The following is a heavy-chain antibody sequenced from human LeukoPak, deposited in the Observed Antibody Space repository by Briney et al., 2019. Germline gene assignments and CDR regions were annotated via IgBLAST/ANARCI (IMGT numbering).Heavy chain of an antibody. CDR3: ARDCTLCGSGLYSGDY. V-gene: IGHV7-4-1*02. CDR2: INPNTGNP. CDR1: GYTFTNYA. Sequence: ASVKVSCKASGYTFTNYAMNWVRQAPGQGLEWMGWINPNTGNPTYGQGFTGRFVFSLDTSVSTAYLQISSLKAEDTAVYYCARDCTLCGSGLYSGDYWGQGTLVTVSS. J-gene: IGHJ4*02. D-gene: IGHD5-12*01.